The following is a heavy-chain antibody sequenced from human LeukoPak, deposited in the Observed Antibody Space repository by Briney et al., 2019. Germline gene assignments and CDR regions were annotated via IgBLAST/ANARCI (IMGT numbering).Heavy chain of an antibody. V-gene: IGHV3-7*01. J-gene: IGHJ6*03. CDR2: IKQDGSEK. D-gene: IGHD3-22*01. CDR3: ARDSRDSSGLVPYYYYYYMDV. Sequence: GGSLRLSCAASGFTFSSYWMSWVRQAPGKGLEWVANIKQDGSEKYYVDSVKGRFTISRDNAKNSLYLQMNSLRAEDTAVYYCARDSRDSSGLVPYYYYYYMDVWGKGTTVTVSS. CDR1: GFTFSSYW.